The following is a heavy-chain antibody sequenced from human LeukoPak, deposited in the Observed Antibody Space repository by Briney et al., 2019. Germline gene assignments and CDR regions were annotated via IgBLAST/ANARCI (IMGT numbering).Heavy chain of an antibody. Sequence: PSETLSLTCTVSGGPISSYYWSWIRQPPGKGLEWIGYIYYSGSTNYNPSLKSRVTISVDTSKNQFSLKPSSVTAADTAVYYCARGPRLFDYWGQGTLVTVSS. J-gene: IGHJ4*02. CDR1: GGPISSYY. CDR2: IYYSGST. CDR3: ARGPRLFDY. V-gene: IGHV4-59*12.